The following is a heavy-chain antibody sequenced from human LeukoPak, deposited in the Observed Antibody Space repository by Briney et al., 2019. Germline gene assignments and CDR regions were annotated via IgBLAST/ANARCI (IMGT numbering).Heavy chain of an antibody. Sequence: PGGSLRLSCAASGFPFSDFSMNWVRQAPGKGPEWVSYINSDSTTIHYADSVKGRFTISRDNANNSLYLQMNSLRAEDTAVYYCARDLSPWWYFDLWGRGTLVTVSS. CDR1: GFPFSDFS. CDR2: INSDSTTI. V-gene: IGHV3-48*04. J-gene: IGHJ2*01. CDR3: ARDLSPWWYFDL.